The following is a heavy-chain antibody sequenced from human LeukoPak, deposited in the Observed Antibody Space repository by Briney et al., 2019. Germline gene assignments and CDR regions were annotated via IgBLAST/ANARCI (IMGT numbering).Heavy chain of an antibody. CDR3: ARVAYSNYVGYAYRYFDL. CDR1: GGSISSYY. V-gene: IGHV4-4*07. J-gene: IGHJ2*01. D-gene: IGHD4-11*01. CDR2: IYTSGST. Sequence: PSETLSLTCTVSGGSISSYYWSWIRQPAGKGLEWIGRIYTSGSTNYNPSLKSRVTISVDTSKNQFSLKLSSVTAADTAVYYCARVAYSNYVGYAYRYFDLWGRGTLVTVSS.